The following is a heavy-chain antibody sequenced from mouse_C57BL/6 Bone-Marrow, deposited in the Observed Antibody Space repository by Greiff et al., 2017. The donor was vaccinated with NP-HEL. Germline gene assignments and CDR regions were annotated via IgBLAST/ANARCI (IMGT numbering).Heavy chain of an antibody. V-gene: IGHV1-55*01. D-gene: IGHD3-2*02. CDR2: IYPGSGST. CDR1: GYTFTSYW. Sequence: QVQLKQPGAELVKPGASVKMSCKASGYTFTSYWITWVKQRPGQGLEWIGDIYPGSGSTNYNEKFKSKTTLTVDTSSSTAYMQLGSLTSEDSAVYYCAREDSSGYGFAYWGQGTLVTVSA. J-gene: IGHJ3*01. CDR3: AREDSSGYGFAY.